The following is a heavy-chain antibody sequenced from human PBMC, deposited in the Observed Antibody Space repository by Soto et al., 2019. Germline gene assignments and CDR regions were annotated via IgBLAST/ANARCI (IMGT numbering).Heavy chain of an antibody. V-gene: IGHV3-23*01. Sequence: EVQLLESGGGLVQPGGSLRLSCVVSGFTFSTYAMSWVRKTPGKGLEWVSGITSDGSTTWYADFVEGRFTISRDNSKNTVYLQLNSPRGEDAAVYFCAKGGSSGWPGGEDFWGQGTMVTVSS. J-gene: IGHJ4*02. CDR3: AKGGSSGWPGGEDF. CDR1: GFTFSTYA. CDR2: ITSDGSTT. D-gene: IGHD6-19*01.